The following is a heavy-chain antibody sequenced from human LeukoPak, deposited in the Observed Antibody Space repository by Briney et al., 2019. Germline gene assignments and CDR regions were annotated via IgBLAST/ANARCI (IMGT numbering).Heavy chain of an antibody. CDR1: GGSISRSNW. V-gene: IGHV4-4*02. Sequence: SGTLSLTCAVSGGSISRSNWWSWVRQPPGKGLEWIGEIYHSGSANYNLSLKSRVTISVDKSKNHFSLRLSSVTAADTATYYCAGVWLLGAFDIWGQGTMVTVSS. CDR3: AGVWLLGAFDI. CDR2: IYHSGSA. D-gene: IGHD1-26*01. J-gene: IGHJ3*02.